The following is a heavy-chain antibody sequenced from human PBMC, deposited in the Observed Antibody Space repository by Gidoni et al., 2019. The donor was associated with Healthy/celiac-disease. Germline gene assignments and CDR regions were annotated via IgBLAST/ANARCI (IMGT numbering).Heavy chain of an antibody. J-gene: IGHJ5*02. V-gene: IGHV3-30-3*01. D-gene: IGHD3-22*01. CDR1: GFTFSSYA. Sequence: QVQLVESGGGVVQPGRSLRLSCAASGFTFSSYAMHWVRQAPGKGLEWVAVISYDGSNKYYADSVKGRFTISRDNSKNTLYLQMNSLRAEDTAVYYCARTMIVVVILGWFDPWGQGTLVTVSS. CDR3: ARTMIVVVILGWFDP. CDR2: ISYDGSNK.